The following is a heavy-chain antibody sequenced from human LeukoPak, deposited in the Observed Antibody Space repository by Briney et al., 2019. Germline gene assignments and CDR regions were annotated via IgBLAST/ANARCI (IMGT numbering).Heavy chain of an antibody. CDR2: IYYSGST. Sequence: SETLSLTCTVSGGSISSYYWSWIRQPPGKGLEWIGNIYYSGSTNYNPSLKSRVTISVDTSKNQFSLKLSSVTAADTAVYYCARLAVEMAFFDYWGQGTLVTVSS. V-gene: IGHV4-59*12. CDR3: ARLAVEMAFFDY. D-gene: IGHD5-24*01. J-gene: IGHJ4*02. CDR1: GGSISSYY.